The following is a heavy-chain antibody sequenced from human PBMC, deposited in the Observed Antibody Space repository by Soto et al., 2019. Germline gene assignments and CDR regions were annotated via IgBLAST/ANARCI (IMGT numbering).Heavy chain of an antibody. CDR1: GFTFSSYA. CDR3: ARTPPGQQWLRGDFDY. CDR2: ITSNGGNT. J-gene: IGHJ4*02. D-gene: IGHD6-19*01. V-gene: IGHV3-64*04. Sequence: PGGSLRLSCAASGFTFSSYAMHWVRQAPGKGLEYVSVITSNGGNTDYASSVKGRFTISRDNAKNTLYLQMNSLRAEDTAVYYCARTPPGQQWLRGDFDYWGQGTLVTVSS.